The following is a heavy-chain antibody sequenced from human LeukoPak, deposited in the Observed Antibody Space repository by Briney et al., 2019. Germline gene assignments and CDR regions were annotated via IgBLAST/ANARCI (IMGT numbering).Heavy chain of an antibody. CDR1: GFAFSSYN. J-gene: IGHJ4*02. CDR2: ISSGSDTI. V-gene: IGHV3-48*01. CDR3: ARPYCASTSCPTFEY. D-gene: IGHD2-2*01. Sequence: PGGSLRLSCAASGFAFSSYNVNRVRQAPGKGLEWVSYISSGSDTIFYADSVKGRFTISRDNAKNSLYLQMNSLRAEDTAVYYCARPYCASTSCPTFEYWGQGTLVTVSS.